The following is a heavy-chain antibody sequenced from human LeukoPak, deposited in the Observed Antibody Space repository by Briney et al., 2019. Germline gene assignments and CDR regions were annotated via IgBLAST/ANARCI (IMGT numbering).Heavy chain of an antibody. CDR2: INPTSGGT. D-gene: IGHD6-13*01. J-gene: IGHJ6*02. V-gene: IGHV1-2*02. CDR3: ARDGIAAAGTWDYYYYGMDV. Sequence: ASVTVSCKASGYTFTGYYMHWVRQAPGQGLEWMGWINPTSGGTKYSQKFQGRVTITRDTSASTAYMELSSLRSEDTAVYYCARDGIAAAGTWDYYYYGMDVWGQGTTVTVSS. CDR1: GYTFTGYY.